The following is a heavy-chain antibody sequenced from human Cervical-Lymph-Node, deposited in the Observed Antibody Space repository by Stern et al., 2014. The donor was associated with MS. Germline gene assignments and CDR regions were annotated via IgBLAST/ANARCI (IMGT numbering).Heavy chain of an antibody. CDR3: ARLSSHWWLPDFDS. Sequence: MQLVQSGAEVKEPGDSLKISCQGSGYTFNTYWITWVRQMPGKGLAWMGIIYPGDSDTKYSPSFQGQVTISADKSISTAYLQWSSLKASDSAVYYCARLSSHWWLPDFDSWGQGTLVTVSS. J-gene: IGHJ4*02. CDR2: IYPGDSDT. D-gene: IGHD5-12*01. V-gene: IGHV5-51*03. CDR1: GYTFNTYW.